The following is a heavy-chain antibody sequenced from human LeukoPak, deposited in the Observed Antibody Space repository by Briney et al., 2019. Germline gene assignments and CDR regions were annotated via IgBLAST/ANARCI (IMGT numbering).Heavy chain of an antibody. Sequence: GASVKVSCKASGYTFTGYYMHWVRQAPGQGLEWMGIINPSGGSTSYAQKFQGRVTMTRDTSTSTVYMELSSLRSEDTAVYYCARVVGPYGYSRYWGQGTLVTVSS. D-gene: IGHD2-15*01. CDR2: INPSGGST. J-gene: IGHJ4*02. V-gene: IGHV1-46*01. CDR3: ARVVGPYGYSRY. CDR1: GYTFTGYY.